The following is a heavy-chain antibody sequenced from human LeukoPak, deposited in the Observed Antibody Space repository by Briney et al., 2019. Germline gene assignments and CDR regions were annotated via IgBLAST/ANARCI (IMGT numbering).Heavy chain of an antibody. D-gene: IGHD3-10*01. V-gene: IGHV3-11*01. CDR3: AREETYYYGSGSYSRRYYFDF. J-gene: IGHJ4*02. Sequence: GGSLRLSCAASGFTFSDHYMSWIRQAPGKGLEWVSYISNSGRTIYYTDSVKGRFTISRDNAKNSLYLQMNSLRAEDTAVYYCAREETYYYGSGSYSRRYYFDFWGQGTLVTVSS. CDR1: GFTFSDHY. CDR2: ISNSGRTI.